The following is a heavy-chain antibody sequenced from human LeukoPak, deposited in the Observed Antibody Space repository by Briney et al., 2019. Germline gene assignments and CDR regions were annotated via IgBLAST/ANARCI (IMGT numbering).Heavy chain of an antibody. Sequence: SETLSLTCTVSGGSISSYHWSWIRQPPGKGLECIGFIYYSGSTNYNPSLKSRVTISVDTSKNQFSLKLSSVTAADTAVYYCARIYCANGVCYGGGQYYFDYWGQGTLVTVSS. CDR2: IYYSGST. V-gene: IGHV4-59*12. CDR3: ARIYCANGVCYGGGQYYFDY. J-gene: IGHJ4*02. D-gene: IGHD2-8*01. CDR1: GGSISSYH.